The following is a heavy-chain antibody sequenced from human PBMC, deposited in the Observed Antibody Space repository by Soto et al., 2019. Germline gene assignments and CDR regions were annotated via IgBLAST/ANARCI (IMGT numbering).Heavy chain of an antibody. CDR2: IYYSGST. Sequence: QVQLQESGPGLVKPSETLSLTCTVSGDSVSSATYYWSWIRQPPGKGLEWIGYIYYSGSTNYNPSLKSRVTISFDTSKNHFSLKLTSVTAADTAVYYGARGTGYWGQGTLVTVSS. V-gene: IGHV4-61*03. D-gene: IGHD1-1*01. CDR1: GDSVSSATYY. CDR3: ARGTGY. J-gene: IGHJ4*02.